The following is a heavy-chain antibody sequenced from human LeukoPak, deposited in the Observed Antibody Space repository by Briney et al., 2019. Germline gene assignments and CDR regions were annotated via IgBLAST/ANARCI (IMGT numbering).Heavy chain of an antibody. CDR2: ISGSGGST. CDR1: GFTFSSYA. Sequence: GGSLRLSCAASGFTFSSYAMSWVRQAPGKGLEWVSAISGSGGSTYYADSVRGRFTISRDNSKNTLYLQMNSLRAEDTAVYYCARAFSRDGYSTDYWGQGTLVTVSS. V-gene: IGHV3-23*01. D-gene: IGHD5-24*01. J-gene: IGHJ4*02. CDR3: ARAFSRDGYSTDY.